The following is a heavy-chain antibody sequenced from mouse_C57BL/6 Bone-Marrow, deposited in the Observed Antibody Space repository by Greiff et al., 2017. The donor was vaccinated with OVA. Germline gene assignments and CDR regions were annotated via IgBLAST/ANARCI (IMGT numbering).Heavy chain of an antibody. CDR2: INPNNGGT. CDR3: ARGDY. CDR1: GFTFNDYY. Sequence: EVQLQQSGPELVKPGASVKISCTASGFTFNDYYMNWVKQSHGKSLEWIGDINPNNGGTSYNQKFKGKATLTVDKSSSTAYMELRSLTSEDSAVYYCARGDYWGQGTTLTVSS. J-gene: IGHJ2*01. V-gene: IGHV1-26*01.